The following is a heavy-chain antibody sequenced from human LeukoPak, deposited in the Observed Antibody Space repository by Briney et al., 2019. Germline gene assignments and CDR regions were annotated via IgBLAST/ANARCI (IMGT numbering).Heavy chain of an antibody. CDR1: GFTFSSYG. J-gene: IGHJ4*02. CDR3: AKDGAAQYGATGDY. CDR2: ISYDGSNK. Sequence: PGGSLRLSCAASGFTFSSYGMHWVRQAPGKGLEWVAVISYDGSNKYYADSVKGRFTISRDNSKNTLYLQMNSLRAEDTAVYYCAKDGAAQYGATGDYWGQGTLVTVSS. V-gene: IGHV3-30*18. D-gene: IGHD4/OR15-4a*01.